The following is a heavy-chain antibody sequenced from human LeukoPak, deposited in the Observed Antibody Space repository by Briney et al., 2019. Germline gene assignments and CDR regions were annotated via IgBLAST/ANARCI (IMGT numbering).Heavy chain of an antibody. J-gene: IGHJ4*02. CDR2: MNPNSGNT. D-gene: IGHD4-17*01. CDR3: ARFGDSTLGY. CDR1: GGTFSSYA. V-gene: IGHV1-8*02. Sequence: ASVKVSCTASGGTFSSYAISWVRQAPGQGLEWMGWMNPNSGNTGYAQKFQGRVTMTRNTSISTAYMELSSLRSEDTAVYYCARFGDSTLGYWGQGTLVTVSS.